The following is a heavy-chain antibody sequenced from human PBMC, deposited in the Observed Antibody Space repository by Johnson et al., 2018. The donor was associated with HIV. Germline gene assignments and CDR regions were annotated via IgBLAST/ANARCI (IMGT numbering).Heavy chain of an antibody. V-gene: IGHV3-20*04. CDR3: AKVGLGHRKGFDI. CDR1: GFTFDDYG. D-gene: IGHD2-15*01. CDR2: INWNGGST. J-gene: IGHJ3*02. Sequence: VYLVESGGGVVRPGGSLRLSCAASGFTFDDYGMSWVRQAPGKGLEWVSGINWNGGSTGYADSVKGRFTISRDNAKNSLYLQMNSLRGDDTAVYYCAKVGLGHRKGFDIWGQGTMVTVSS.